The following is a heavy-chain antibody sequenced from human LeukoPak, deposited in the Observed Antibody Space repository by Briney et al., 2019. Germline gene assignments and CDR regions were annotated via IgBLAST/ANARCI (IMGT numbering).Heavy chain of an antibody. CDR2: MKQDGSEK. Sequence: GGSLRLSCAASGFTFSTYWMTWVRQAPGKGLEWVANMKQDGSEKYYVDSVKGRFTISRDNARNSLYLQMSSLRAEDTAVYYCARDQTGSLDYYDTSGFPLGYWGQGTLVTVSS. D-gene: IGHD3-22*01. V-gene: IGHV3-7*01. CDR3: ARDQTGSLDYYDTSGFPLGY. J-gene: IGHJ4*02. CDR1: GFTFSTYW.